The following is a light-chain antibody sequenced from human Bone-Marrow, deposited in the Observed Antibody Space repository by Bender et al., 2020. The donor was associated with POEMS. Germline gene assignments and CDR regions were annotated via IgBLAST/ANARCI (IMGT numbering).Light chain of an antibody. J-gene: IGLJ1*01. V-gene: IGLV2-11*01. CDR3: CSYMGSYTYV. CDR2: DVT. Sequence: QSALTQPRSVSGSPGQSVTISCTGTSSDVGAYNYVSWYQKHPGKAPKLMIYDVTKRPSGVPDRFSASKSGNTASLTISGLQAEDEADYYCCSYMGSYTYVFGTGTKVTVL. CDR1: SSDVGAYNY.